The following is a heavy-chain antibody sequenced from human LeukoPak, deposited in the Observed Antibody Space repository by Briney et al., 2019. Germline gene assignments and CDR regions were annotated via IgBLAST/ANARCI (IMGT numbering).Heavy chain of an antibody. J-gene: IGHJ4*02. CDR3: ARDRDSSGYAPDY. Sequence: PSETLSLTCAVYGGSFSGYYWSWIRQPAGKGLEWIGRIYTSGSTNYNPSLKSRVTISVDTSKNQFSLKLSSVTAADTAVYYCARDRDSSGYAPDYWGQGTLVTVSS. D-gene: IGHD3-22*01. V-gene: IGHV4-4*07. CDR2: IYTSGST. CDR1: GGSFSGYY.